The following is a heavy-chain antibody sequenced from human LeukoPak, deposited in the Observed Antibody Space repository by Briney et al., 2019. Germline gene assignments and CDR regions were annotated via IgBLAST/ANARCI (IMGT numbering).Heavy chain of an antibody. CDR1: GGTFSSYA. Sequence: GASVKVSCKASGGTFSSYAISWVRQAPGQGLEWMGGIIPIFGTANYAQKFQGRVTITADESTSTAYMELSSLRSEDTAVYYCARVSNRTDVEPFDYWGQGTLVTVSS. D-gene: IGHD1-14*01. V-gene: IGHV1-69*01. CDR3: ARVSNRTDVEPFDY. CDR2: IIPIFGTA. J-gene: IGHJ4*02.